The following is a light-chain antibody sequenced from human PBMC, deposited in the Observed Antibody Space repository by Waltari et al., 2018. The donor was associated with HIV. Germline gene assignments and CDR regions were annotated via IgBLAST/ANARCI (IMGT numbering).Light chain of an antibody. J-gene: IGLJ2*01. CDR2: DVS. Sequence: QSALTQPASVSGSPGQSITISCTGTSSDVGGYNYVSWYQQHPGKAPKLMIYDVSNRPSVVSTRFSGSKSCNTASLTISGLQAEDEAYYYCSSYTSSSALYVVFGGGTKLTVL. V-gene: IGLV2-14*03. CDR3: SSYTSSSALYVV. CDR1: SSDVGGYNY.